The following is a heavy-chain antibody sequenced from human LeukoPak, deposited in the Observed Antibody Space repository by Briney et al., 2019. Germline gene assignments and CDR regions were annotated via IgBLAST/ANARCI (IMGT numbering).Heavy chain of an antibody. Sequence: PSETLSLTCTVSGGSISSYYWSWTRQPPGEGLEWIGYIYYSGSTNYNPSLKSRVTISVDTSKNQFSLKLSSVTAADTAVYYCARGAARYYYYYMDVWGKGTTVTVSS. CDR2: IYYSGST. V-gene: IGHV4-59*01. CDR1: GGSISSYY. CDR3: ARGAARYYYYYMDV. J-gene: IGHJ6*03.